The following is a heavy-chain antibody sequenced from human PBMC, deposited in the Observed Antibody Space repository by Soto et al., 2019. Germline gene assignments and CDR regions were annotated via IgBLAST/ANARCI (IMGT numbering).Heavy chain of an antibody. CDR1: GLTFSDYA. J-gene: IGHJ6*03. V-gene: IGHV3-23*01. CDR3: AREFYYYYMDV. CDR2: ISGSGGRT. Sequence: GGSLRLSCAASGLTFSDYAMRWVRQAPGKGLEWVSGISGSGGRTYYADSVKGRFTISRDNSKNTLYLQMNSLGAEDTAVYYCAREFYYYYMDVWGKGTTVTVSS.